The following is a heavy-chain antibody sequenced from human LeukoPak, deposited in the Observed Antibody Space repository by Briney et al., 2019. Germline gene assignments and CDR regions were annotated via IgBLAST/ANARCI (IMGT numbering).Heavy chain of an antibody. J-gene: IGHJ6*03. CDR3: ARAAPIYYDFWSGPYYYYYMDV. CDR1: GGSISSYY. Sequence: PSETLSLTCTVSGGSISSYYWSWIRQPPGKGLEWIGYIYYSGSTNYNPSLKSRVTISVDTSKNQFSLKLSSVTAADTAVYYCARAAPIYYDFWSGPYYYYYMDVWGKGTTVTVSS. D-gene: IGHD3-3*01. CDR2: IYYSGST. V-gene: IGHV4-59*12.